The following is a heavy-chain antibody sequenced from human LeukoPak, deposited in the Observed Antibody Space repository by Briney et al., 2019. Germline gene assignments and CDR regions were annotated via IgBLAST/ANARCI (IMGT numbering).Heavy chain of an antibody. CDR3: AKVETSGGANCYALDY. CDR1: GFTFSSYA. V-gene: IGHV3-23*01. J-gene: IGHJ4*02. D-gene: IGHD2-2*01. CDR2: ISGSDSST. Sequence: GGSLRPSCAASGFTFSSYAMTWVRQAPDKGLEWVSAISGSDSSTYYADSVKGRFTISRDDSQNTLYLQMNSLSAEDTAVYYCAKVETSGGANCYALDYWGQGTLVTVSS.